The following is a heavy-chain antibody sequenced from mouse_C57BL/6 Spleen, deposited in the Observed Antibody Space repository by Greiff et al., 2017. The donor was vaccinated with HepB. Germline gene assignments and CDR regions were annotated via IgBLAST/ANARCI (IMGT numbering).Heavy chain of an antibody. V-gene: IGHV1-55*01. J-gene: IGHJ2*01. CDR2: IYPGSGST. D-gene: IGHD1-1*01. Sequence: VQLQQPGAELVKPGASVKMSCKASGYTFTSYWITWVKQRPGQGLEWIGDIYPGSGSTNYNEKFKSKATLTVDTSSSTAYMQLSSLTSEDSAVYYCASNYYGSSLYYFDDWGQGTTLTVSS. CDR1: GYTFTSYW. CDR3: ASNYYGSSLYYFDD.